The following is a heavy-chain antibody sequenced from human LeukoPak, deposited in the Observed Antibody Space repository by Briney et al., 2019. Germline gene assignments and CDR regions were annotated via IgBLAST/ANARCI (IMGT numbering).Heavy chain of an antibody. Sequence: GGSLRLSCAASGCTFSSYEMNWVRQAPGKGLEWVSYISSSGSTIYYADSVKGRFTISRDNAKNSLYLQMNSLRAEDTAVYYCASTLNLWSDDYWGQGTLVTVSS. J-gene: IGHJ4*02. CDR1: GCTFSSYE. CDR3: ASTLNLWSDDY. V-gene: IGHV3-48*03. D-gene: IGHD3-10*01. CDR2: ISSSGSTI.